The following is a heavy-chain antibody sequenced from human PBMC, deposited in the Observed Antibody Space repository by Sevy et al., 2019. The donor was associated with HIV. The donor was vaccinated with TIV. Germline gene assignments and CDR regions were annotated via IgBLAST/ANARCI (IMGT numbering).Heavy chain of an antibody. D-gene: IGHD1-7*01. J-gene: IGHJ6*02. V-gene: IGHV3-30-3*01. Sequence: GGSLRLSCAASGFTFSSYAMHWVRQAPGKGLEWVAVISYDGSNKYYAVSVKGRFTISRDNSKNTLYLQMNSLRAEDTAVYYCARDPRLELRLYYYYYGMDVWGQGTTVTVSS. CDR2: ISYDGSNK. CDR3: ARDPRLELRLYYYYYGMDV. CDR1: GFTFSSYA.